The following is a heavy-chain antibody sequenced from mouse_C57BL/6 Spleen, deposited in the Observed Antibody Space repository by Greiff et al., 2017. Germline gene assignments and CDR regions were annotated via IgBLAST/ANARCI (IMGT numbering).Heavy chain of an antibody. J-gene: IGHJ1*03. V-gene: IGHV1-81*01. CDR1: GYTFTSYG. Sequence: VQLQQSGAELASPGASVKLSCKASGYTFTSYGISWVKQRTGQGLEWIGEIYPRSGNTYYNEKFKGKATLTADKSSSTAYMELRRLTSEYSAVYFCTRSTDLDFDFWGTGTTVTVSS. CDR3: TRSTDLDFDF. D-gene: IGHD1-1*01. CDR2: IYPRSGNT.